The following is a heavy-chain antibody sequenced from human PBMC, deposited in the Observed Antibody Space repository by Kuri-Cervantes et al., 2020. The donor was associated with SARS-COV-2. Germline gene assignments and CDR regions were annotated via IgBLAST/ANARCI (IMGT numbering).Heavy chain of an antibody. CDR3: ARGKSLYYDFWSGYLDAFDI. Sequence: ESLKISCTVSGGSISSYYWSWIRQPAGKGLEWIGRIYTSGSTNYNPSLKSRVTILVDTSKNQFSLKLSSVTAADTAVYYCARGKSLYYDFWSGYLDAFDIWGQGTMVTVSS. CDR1: GGSISSYY. J-gene: IGHJ3*02. CDR2: IYTSGST. V-gene: IGHV4-4*07. D-gene: IGHD3-3*01.